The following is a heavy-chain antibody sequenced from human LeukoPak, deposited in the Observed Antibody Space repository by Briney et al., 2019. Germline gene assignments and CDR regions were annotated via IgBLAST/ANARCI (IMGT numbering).Heavy chain of an antibody. CDR1: GYTFTSYG. CDR2: IIPILGIA. J-gene: IGHJ6*02. Sequence: GASVKVSCKASGYTFTSYGISWVRQAPGQGLEWMGRIIPILGIANYAQKFQGRVTITADKSTSTAYMELSSLRSEDTAVYYCARDRTLELLLGPYYYYGMDVWGQGTTVTVSS. D-gene: IGHD1-7*01. V-gene: IGHV1-69*04. CDR3: ARDRTLELLLGPYYYYGMDV.